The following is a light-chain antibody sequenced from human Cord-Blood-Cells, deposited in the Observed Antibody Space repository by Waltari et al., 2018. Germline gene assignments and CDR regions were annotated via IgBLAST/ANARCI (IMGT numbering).Light chain of an antibody. Sequence: QPPSASGSPGQSVTISCTGTSSDVGGYNYVSWYHQHPGKAPKLMIYEVSKRPSGVPARFSGSKSGNTASLTVSGLHAEDEADYYCSSYAGSNNLVFGGGTKLTVL. V-gene: IGLV2-8*01. CDR2: EVS. J-gene: IGLJ2*01. CDR3: SSYAGSNNLV. CDR1: SSDVGGYNY.